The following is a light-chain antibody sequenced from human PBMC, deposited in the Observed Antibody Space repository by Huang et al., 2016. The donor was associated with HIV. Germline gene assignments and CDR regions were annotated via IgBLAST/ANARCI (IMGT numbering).Light chain of an antibody. V-gene: IGKV2-28*01. Sequence: ILMTQSPLSLPVVPGEPAFITCRSNQSLLHADGNIYLDWFLQKPGQSPQLLIYSASNRASGVPDRFSGGGSGIDFTLKISGGEADDLGVYYCMQTLEIPLTFGPGTKVDIK. CDR1: QSLLHADGNIY. CDR3: MQTLEIPLT. J-gene: IGKJ3*01. CDR2: SAS.